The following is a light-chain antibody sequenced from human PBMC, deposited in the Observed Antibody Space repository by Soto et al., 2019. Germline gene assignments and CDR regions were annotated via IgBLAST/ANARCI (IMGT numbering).Light chain of an antibody. CDR1: NIGTKN. CDR2: RDT. V-gene: IGLV3-9*01. CDR3: QVWHSGTV. Sequence: SYELTQPLSVSVALGQTARITCGGNNIGTKNVHWYQQRPGQAPVLVIYRDTNRPSGIPERFSGSNSGNTATLTISRAQAGDEADYYCQVWHSGTVFGTGTKLTVL. J-gene: IGLJ1*01.